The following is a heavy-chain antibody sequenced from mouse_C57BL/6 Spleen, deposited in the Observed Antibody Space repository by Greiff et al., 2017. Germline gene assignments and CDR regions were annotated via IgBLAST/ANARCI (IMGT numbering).Heavy chain of an antibody. J-gene: IGHJ4*01. Sequence: QVQLQQPGAELVRPGSSVMLSCKASGYTFTSYWMHWVKQRPIQGLEWIGNIDPSDSETHYNQKFKDKATLTVDKSSSTAYMQLSSLTSEDSAVYYCARGIYDYNYAMDYWGQGTSVTVSS. CDR2: IDPSDSET. D-gene: IGHD2-4*01. CDR1: GYTFTSYW. CDR3: ARGIYDYNYAMDY. V-gene: IGHV1-52*01.